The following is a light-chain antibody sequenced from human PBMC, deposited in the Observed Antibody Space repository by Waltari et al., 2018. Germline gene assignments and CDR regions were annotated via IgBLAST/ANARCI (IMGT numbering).Light chain of an antibody. CDR2: AAS. Sequence: DVQMTQSPSSLSPSVGDRVTITCRARQGGGHYLAWLRQKSGKAPESLIYAASTLQPGAPSTISGSGSGTHFTLTISSLQPEDLGTYYCQQYYSYPPTFGPGTKV. V-gene: IGKV1-16*01. CDR1: QGGGHY. J-gene: IGKJ3*01. CDR3: QQYYSYPPT.